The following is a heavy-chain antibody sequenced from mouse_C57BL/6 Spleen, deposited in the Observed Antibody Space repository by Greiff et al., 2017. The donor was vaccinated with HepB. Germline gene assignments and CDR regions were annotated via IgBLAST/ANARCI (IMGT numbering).Heavy chain of an antibody. J-gene: IGHJ3*01. V-gene: IGHV14-2*01. CDR2: IDPEDGET. CDR1: GFNIKDYY. D-gene: IGHD1-1*01. CDR3: ARSITTVVATKFAY. Sequence: EVKLVESGAELVKPGASVKLSCTASGFNIKDYYMHWVKQRTEQGLEWIGRIDPEDGETKYAPKFQGKATITADTSSNTAYLQLSSLTSEDTAVYYCARSITTVVATKFAYWGQGTLVTVSA.